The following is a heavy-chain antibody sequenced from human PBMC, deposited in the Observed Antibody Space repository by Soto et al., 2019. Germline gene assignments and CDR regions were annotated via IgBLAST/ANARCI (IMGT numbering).Heavy chain of an antibody. CDR3: ARGRTMVRGVIISTYSYYYMDV. CDR2: INHSGST. V-gene: IGHV4-34*01. CDR1: GGSFSGYY. Sequence: ETLSLTCAVYGGSFSGYYWSWIRQPPGKGLEWIGEINHSGSTNYNPSLKSRVTISVDTSKNQFSLKLSSVTAADTAVYYCARGRTMVRGVIISTYSYYYMDVWGKGTTVTVSS. J-gene: IGHJ6*03. D-gene: IGHD3-10*01.